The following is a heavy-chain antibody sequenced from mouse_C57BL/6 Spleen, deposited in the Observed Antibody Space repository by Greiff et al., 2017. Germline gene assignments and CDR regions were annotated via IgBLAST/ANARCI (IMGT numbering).Heavy chain of an antibody. D-gene: IGHD1-1*01. J-gene: IGHJ4*01. CDR3: ARSNLLHYAMDY. V-gene: IGHV7-3*01. Sequence: EVQLVESGGGLVQPGGSLSLSCAASGFTFTDYYMSWVRQPPGKALEWLGFIRNKANGYTTEYSASVKGRFTISRDNSQSILYLQMNALRAEDSATYYCARSNLLHYAMDYWGQGTSVTVSS. CDR2: IRNKANGYTT. CDR1: GFTFTDYY.